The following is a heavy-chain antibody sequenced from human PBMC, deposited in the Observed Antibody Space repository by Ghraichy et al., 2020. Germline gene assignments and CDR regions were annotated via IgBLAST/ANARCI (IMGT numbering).Heavy chain of an antibody. CDR2: INHSGST. CDR1: GGSFIGSY. J-gene: IGHJ6*03. Sequence: SETLSLTCAVYGGSFIGSYWSWIRQPPGKGLEWIGEINHSGSTSYNPSLKSRVTISVDTSKNQFSLKLRSVTAADTAVYYCARGARSQHYYIDVWGKGTTVTVSS. CDR3: ARGARSQHYYIDV. V-gene: IGHV4-34*01. D-gene: IGHD2-2*01.